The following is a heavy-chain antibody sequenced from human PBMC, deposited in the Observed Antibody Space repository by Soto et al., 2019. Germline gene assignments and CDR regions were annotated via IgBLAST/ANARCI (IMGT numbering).Heavy chain of an antibody. CDR3: AKDLDYVDYYGMDV. J-gene: IGHJ6*02. CDR2: ISGSGGST. V-gene: IGHV3-23*01. D-gene: IGHD4-17*01. Sequence: EVQLLESGGGLVQPGGSLRLSCAASGFTFSSYAMSWVRQAPGKGLEWVSAISGSGGSTYYADSVKGRFTISRDNSKNTLYLQMNSLRAKDTAVYYCAKDLDYVDYYGMDVWGQGTTVTVSS. CDR1: GFTFSSYA.